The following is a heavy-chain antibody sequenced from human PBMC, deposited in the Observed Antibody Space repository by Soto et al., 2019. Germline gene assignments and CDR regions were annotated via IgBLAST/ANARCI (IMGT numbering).Heavy chain of an antibody. J-gene: IGHJ3*01. Sequence: PSQTLSLTCVISGDSVSSDSAAWNWIRQSPSRGLEWLGRTYYRSKWYNDYALSVKSRIIINPDTSKNQFSLQINSVTPEDTAVYYCVRLNSGGYGFDAFDLWGKGTMFTV. CDR2: TYYRSKWYN. CDR1: GDSVSSDSAA. CDR3: VRLNSGGYGFDAFDL. V-gene: IGHV6-1*01. D-gene: IGHD3-16*02.